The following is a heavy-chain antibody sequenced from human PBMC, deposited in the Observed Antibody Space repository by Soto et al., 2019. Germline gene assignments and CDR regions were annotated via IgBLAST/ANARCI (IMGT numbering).Heavy chain of an antibody. J-gene: IGHJ5*02. V-gene: IGHV4-31*03. CDR1: GGSISSGGYY. Sequence: QVQLQESGPGLVKPSQTLSLTCTVSGGSISSGGYYWSWIRQHPGKGLEWIGYIYYSGSTYYNPSLKSRVTISVDTSKNQFSLKLSSVTAADTAVYYCARDHYDILTGYYNKGWFDPWGQGTLVTVSS. D-gene: IGHD3-9*01. CDR3: ARDHYDILTGYYNKGWFDP. CDR2: IYYSGST.